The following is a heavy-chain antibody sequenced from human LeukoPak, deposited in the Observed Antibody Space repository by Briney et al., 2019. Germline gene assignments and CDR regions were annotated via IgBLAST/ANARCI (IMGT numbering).Heavy chain of an antibody. J-gene: IGHJ4*02. Sequence: GGSLRLSCAASGFTFSDYYMSWIRQAPGKGLEWVAFIRYDGSNKYYADSVKGRFTISRDNSKNTLYLQMNSLRAEDTAVYYCAKDVYMTTVNPFDYWGQGTLVTVSS. D-gene: IGHD4-11*01. CDR3: AKDVYMTTVNPFDY. CDR1: GFTFSDYY. V-gene: IGHV3-30*02. CDR2: IRYDGSNK.